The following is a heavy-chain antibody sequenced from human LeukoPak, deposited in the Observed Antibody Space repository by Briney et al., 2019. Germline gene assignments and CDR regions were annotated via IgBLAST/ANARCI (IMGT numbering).Heavy chain of an antibody. Sequence: ASVKVSCKASGYTFTGYYMHWVRQAPGQGLEWMGWINPNSGGTHYAQTFQGRVTMTRDTSITTAYMELSRLRSDDTAVYYCARDIVMVTYWFDPWGQGTLVTVSS. V-gene: IGHV1-2*02. CDR1: GYTFTGYY. CDR3: ARDIVMVTYWFDP. J-gene: IGHJ5*02. CDR2: INPNSGGT. D-gene: IGHD5-18*01.